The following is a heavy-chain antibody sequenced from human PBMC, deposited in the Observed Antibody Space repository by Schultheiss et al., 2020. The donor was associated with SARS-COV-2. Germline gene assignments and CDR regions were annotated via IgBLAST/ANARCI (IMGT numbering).Heavy chain of an antibody. CDR1: GFTFSSYG. CDR3: ARDRNAKYYYYGMDV. CDR2: IWYDGSNK. Sequence: GESLKISCAASGFTFSSYGMHWVRQAPGKGLEWVAVIWYDGSNKYYADSVKGRFTISIDNSKNTLYLQMNSLRAEDTAVYYCARDRNAKYYYYGMDVWGQGTTVTVSS. V-gene: IGHV3-30*19. J-gene: IGHJ6*02.